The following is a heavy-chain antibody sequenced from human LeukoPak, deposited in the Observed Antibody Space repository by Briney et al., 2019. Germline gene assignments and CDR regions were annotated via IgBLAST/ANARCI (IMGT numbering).Heavy chain of an antibody. D-gene: IGHD3-22*01. J-gene: IGHJ5*02. CDR3: ARTDSSGYYSWFDP. CDR1: GFTFDDYG. CDR2: INWNGGST. V-gene: IGHV3-20*01. Sequence: GGSLRLSCVASGFTFDDYGMSWVRQAPGKGLEWVSGINWNGGSTGYADSVKGRFTISRDNAKNSLYLQMNSLRAEDTALYHCARTDSSGYYSWFDPWGQGTLVTVSS.